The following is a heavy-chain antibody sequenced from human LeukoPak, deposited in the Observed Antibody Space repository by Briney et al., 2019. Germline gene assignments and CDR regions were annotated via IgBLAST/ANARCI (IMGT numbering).Heavy chain of an antibody. CDR1: GLTFTDYS. D-gene: IGHD6-13*01. Sequence: GGSLRLSCAASGLTFTDYSMSSIRQAPGKGLEWVSYINPTSDYTSYADSVKGQFTIFRDNAKNSLYLQMNSLRVEDTAVYYCARCQYNSSPDFWGRGTLVTASS. V-gene: IGHV3-11*03. J-gene: IGHJ4*02. CDR2: INPTSDYT. CDR3: ARCQYNSSPDF.